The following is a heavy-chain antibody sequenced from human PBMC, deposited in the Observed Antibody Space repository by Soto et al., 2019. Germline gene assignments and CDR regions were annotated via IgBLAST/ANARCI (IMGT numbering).Heavy chain of an antibody. CDR1: GYTFTGYY. D-gene: IGHD3-10*01. V-gene: IGHV1-2*04. J-gene: IGHJ3*02. CDR2: VNPNSGGT. CDR3: ARGGTMVRGVMGAFDI. Sequence: GASVKVSCKASGYTFTGYYMHWVRQAPGQGLEWMGWVNPNSGGTNYAQKFQGWVTMTRDTSISTAYMELSRLRSDDTAVYYCARGGTMVRGVMGAFDIWGQGTMVTVSS.